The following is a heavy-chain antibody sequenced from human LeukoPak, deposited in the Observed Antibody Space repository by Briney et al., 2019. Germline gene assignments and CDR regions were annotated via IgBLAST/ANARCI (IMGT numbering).Heavy chain of an antibody. D-gene: IGHD6-19*01. CDR2: IFPSGGGI. Sequence: GGSLRLSCEASGFTFSTFAMIWVRQPPGKGLEWVSSIFPSGGGIHYADSVRGRFTISRDNSKSTLSLQMNSLRAEDTAIYYCAKAKSGWYTRWGQGTLVTVSS. CDR1: GFTFSTFA. J-gene: IGHJ4*02. CDR3: AKAKSGWYTR. V-gene: IGHV3-23*01.